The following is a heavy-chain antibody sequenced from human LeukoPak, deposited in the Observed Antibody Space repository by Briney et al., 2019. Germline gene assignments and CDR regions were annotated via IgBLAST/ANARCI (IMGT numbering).Heavy chain of an antibody. Sequence: PSETLSLTCTVSGGSISSSSYYWGWIRQPPGKGLEWIGSIYYSGSTYYNPSLKSRFTISVDTSKNHFSLKLSSVTAADTAVYYCARVQWLAKTYYFDYWGQGTLVTVSS. J-gene: IGHJ4*02. D-gene: IGHD6-19*01. CDR2: IYYSGST. V-gene: IGHV4-39*02. CDR1: GGSISSSSYY. CDR3: ARVQWLAKTYYFDY.